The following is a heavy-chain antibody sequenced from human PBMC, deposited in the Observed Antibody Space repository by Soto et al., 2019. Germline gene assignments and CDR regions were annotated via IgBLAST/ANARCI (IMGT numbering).Heavy chain of an antibody. D-gene: IGHD2-15*01. V-gene: IGHV1-8*01. J-gene: IGHJ6*03. CDR2: MNPNSGNT. CDR1: GYTFTSYD. Sequence: ASVKVSCKASGYTFTSYDINWVRQATGQGLEWMGWMNPNSGNTGYAQKFQGRVTMTRNTSISTAYMELSSLRSEDTAVYYCARSCSGGSCYGHYYYYMDVWGKGTTVTVSS. CDR3: ARSCSGGSCYGHYYYYMDV.